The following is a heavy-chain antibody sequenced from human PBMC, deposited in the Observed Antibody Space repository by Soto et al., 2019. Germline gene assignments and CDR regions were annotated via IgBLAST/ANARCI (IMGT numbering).Heavy chain of an antibody. CDR1: GGTFSNYV. CDR2: IIPISGAA. J-gene: IGHJ4*02. V-gene: IGHV1-69*06. Sequence: GASVKFSCKASGGTFSNYVVNWVRQAPGQGLEWMGRIIPISGAANYAQKFQGRVTITADKSTSTSYMELSSLRSEDTAVYYCARDMTRTVVPYFDFWGQGTLVTVSS. CDR3: ARDMTRTVVPYFDF. D-gene: IGHD1-7*01.